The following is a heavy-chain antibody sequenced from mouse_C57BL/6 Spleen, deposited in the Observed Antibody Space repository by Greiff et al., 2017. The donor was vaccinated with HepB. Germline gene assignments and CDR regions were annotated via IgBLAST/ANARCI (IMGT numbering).Heavy chain of an antibody. CDR1: GYTFTDYE. Sequence: QVQLQQSGAELVRPGASVTLSCKASGYTFTDYEMHWVKQTPVHGLEWIGAIDPETGGTAYNQKFKGKAILTADKSSGTAYMELRSLTSEDSAVYYCTRPTVVEGTLYWGQGTTLTVSS. J-gene: IGHJ2*01. D-gene: IGHD1-1*01. CDR3: TRPTVVEGTLY. V-gene: IGHV1-15*01. CDR2: IDPETGGT.